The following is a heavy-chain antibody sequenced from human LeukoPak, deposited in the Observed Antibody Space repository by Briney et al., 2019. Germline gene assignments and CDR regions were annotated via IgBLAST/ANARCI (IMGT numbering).Heavy chain of an antibody. J-gene: IGHJ4*02. CDR1: GYTFTGYY. CDR2: INPNSGGT. D-gene: IGHD5-18*01. V-gene: IGHV1-2*04. CDR3: ARDRGYSYGWSGFDY. Sequence: ASVKVSCKASGYTFTGYYMHWARQAPGQGLEWMGWINPNSGGTNYAQKFQGWVTMTRDTSISTAYMELSRLRSDDTAVYYCARDRGYSYGWSGFDYWGQGTLVTVSS.